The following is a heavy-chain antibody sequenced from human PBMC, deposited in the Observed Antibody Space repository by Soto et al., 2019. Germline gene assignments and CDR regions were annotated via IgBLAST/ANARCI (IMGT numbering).Heavy chain of an antibody. CDR1: GFTFSNFA. D-gene: IGHD6-13*01. CDR3: VKTRHAAVGTDFFDL. J-gene: IGHJ4*02. CDR2: VSGGGSAS. Sequence: GGSLRLSCAGSGFTFSNFAMGWFRQAPGRGLEWVSSVSGGGSASFSADSVRGRFSVSRDNSKNTLFLQMNTLRVEDTAVYYCVKTRHAAVGTDFFDLWGQGTQVTVSS. V-gene: IGHV3-23*01.